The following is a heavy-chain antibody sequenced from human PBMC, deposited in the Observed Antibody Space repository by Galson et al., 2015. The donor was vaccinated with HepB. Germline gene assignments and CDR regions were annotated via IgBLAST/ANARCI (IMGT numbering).Heavy chain of an antibody. CDR2: IYYSGST. V-gene: IGHV4-39*01. J-gene: IGHJ5*02. Sequence: ETLSLTCTVSGGSISSSSYYWGWIRQPPGKGLEWIGSIYYSGSTYYNPSLESRVTISVDTSKNQFSLKLSSVTAADTAVYHCARQDIVVVPAAILNWFDPWGQGTLATVSS. D-gene: IGHD2-2*01. CDR1: GGSISSSSYY. CDR3: ARQDIVVVPAAILNWFDP.